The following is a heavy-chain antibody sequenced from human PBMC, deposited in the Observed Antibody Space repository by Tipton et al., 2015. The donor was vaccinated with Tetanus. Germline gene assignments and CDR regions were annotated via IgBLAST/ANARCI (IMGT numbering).Heavy chain of an antibody. CDR2: IYYSGST. CDR3: AREKSGSS. V-gene: IGHV4-61*01. D-gene: IGHD6-25*01. CDR1: GGSVSSGSYY. J-gene: IGHJ5*02. Sequence: TLSLTCTVSGGSVSSGSYYWSWIRQPPGKGLEWIGYIYYSGSTNYNPSLKSRVTISVDTSKNQFSLKLSSVTATDTAVYYCAREKSGSSWGQGTLVTVSS.